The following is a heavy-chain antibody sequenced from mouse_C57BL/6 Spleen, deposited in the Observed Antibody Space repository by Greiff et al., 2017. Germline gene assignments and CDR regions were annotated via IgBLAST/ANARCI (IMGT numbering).Heavy chain of an antibody. CDR1: GFSFNTYA. CDR3: VKQGGWDYFDY. V-gene: IGHV10-1*01. Sequence: EVQLMESGGGLVQPKGSLKLSCAASGFSFNTYAMSWVRQAPGKGLEWVARIRSKSNNYATYYADSVKDRFTISRDDSESMLYLQMKNLKTDDTARYYGVKQGGWDYFDYWGQGTTLTVSS. J-gene: IGHJ2*01. D-gene: IGHD3-2*02. CDR2: IRSKSNNYAT.